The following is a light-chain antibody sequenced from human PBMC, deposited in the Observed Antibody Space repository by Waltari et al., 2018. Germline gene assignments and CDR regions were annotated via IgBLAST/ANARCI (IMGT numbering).Light chain of an antibody. CDR1: QRVSSN. CDR3: QQYNNWPRT. Sequence: EIVMTQSPATLSVSPGERATLPCRASQRVSSNLAWYQQKPGQAPRLLIYGASTRATGITARFSGSGSGTEFTLTISSLQSEDFAVYYCQQYNNWPRTFGQGTKVEIK. CDR2: GAS. V-gene: IGKV3-15*01. J-gene: IGKJ1*01.